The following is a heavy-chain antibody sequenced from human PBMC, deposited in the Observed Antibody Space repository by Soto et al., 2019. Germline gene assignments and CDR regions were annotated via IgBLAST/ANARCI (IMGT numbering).Heavy chain of an antibody. CDR3: ASYEAVAGTRFDY. J-gene: IGHJ4*02. Sequence: QVQLQQWGAGLLKPSETLSLTCAVYGGSFSGYYWSWIRQPPGKGLEWIGEINHSGSTNYNPSLKSRVTISVDTSKNQFSLKLSSVTAADTAVYYCASYEAVAGTRFDYWGQGTLVTVSS. CDR1: GGSFSGYY. CDR2: INHSGST. V-gene: IGHV4-34*01. D-gene: IGHD6-19*01.